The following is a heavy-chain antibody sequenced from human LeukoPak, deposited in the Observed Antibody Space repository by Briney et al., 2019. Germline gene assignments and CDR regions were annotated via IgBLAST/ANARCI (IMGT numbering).Heavy chain of an antibody. D-gene: IGHD6-13*01. CDR1: GYTFTSYG. J-gene: IGHJ5*02. V-gene: IGHV1-18*01. Sequence: ASVKVSCKASGYTFTSYGISWVRQAPGQGLEWMGWISAYNGNTNYAQKLQGRVTITADTSTSTAYMELSSLRSEDTAVYYCARDGKQQLLNWFDPWGQGTLVTVSS. CDR3: ARDGKQQLLNWFDP. CDR2: ISAYNGNT.